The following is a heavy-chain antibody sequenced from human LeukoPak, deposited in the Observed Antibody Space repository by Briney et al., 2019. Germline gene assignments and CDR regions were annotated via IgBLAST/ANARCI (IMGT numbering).Heavy chain of an antibody. CDR2: INPNSGGT. D-gene: IGHD1-26*01. J-gene: IGHJ5*02. Sequence: ASVKVSCKASGYTITGYYMHWVRQAPGQGLEWMGRINPNSGGTNYAQKFQGRVTMTRDTSISTAYMELSRLRSDDTAVYYCARGRSFYSGSYEAINWFDPWGQGTLVTVSS. CDR1: GYTITGYY. CDR3: ARGRSFYSGSYEAINWFDP. V-gene: IGHV1-2*06.